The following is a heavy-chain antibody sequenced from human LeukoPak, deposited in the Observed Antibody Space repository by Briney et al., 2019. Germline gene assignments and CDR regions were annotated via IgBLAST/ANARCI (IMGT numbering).Heavy chain of an antibody. J-gene: IGHJ3*02. Sequence: KSSETLSLTCAVSGGSISSSNWWSWVRQPPGKGLEWIGSIYYSGSTYYNPSLKSRVTISVDTSKNQFSLKLSSVTAADTAVYYCARGMIPATKWAVAGRDPNAFDIWGQGTMVTVSS. D-gene: IGHD6-19*01. CDR2: IYYSGST. CDR1: GGSISSSNW. V-gene: IGHV4-4*02. CDR3: ARGMIPATKWAVAGRDPNAFDI.